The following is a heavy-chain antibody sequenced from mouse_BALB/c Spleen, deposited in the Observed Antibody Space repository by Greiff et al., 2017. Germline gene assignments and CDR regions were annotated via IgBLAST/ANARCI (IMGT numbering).Heavy chain of an antibody. V-gene: IGHV5-4*02. D-gene: IGHD2-14*01. CDR1: GFTFSDYY. J-gene: IGHJ4*01. CDR3: ARDRTIGTDAMDY. Sequence: EVKLQESGGGLVKPGGSLKLSCAASGFTFSDYYMYWVRQTPEKRLEWVATISDGGSYTYYPDSVTGRFTISRDNAKNNLYLQMSSLKSEDTAMYYCARDRTIGTDAMDYWGQGTSVTVSS. CDR2: ISDGGSYT.